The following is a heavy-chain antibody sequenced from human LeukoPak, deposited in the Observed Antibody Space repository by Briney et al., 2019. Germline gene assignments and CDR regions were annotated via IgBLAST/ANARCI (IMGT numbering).Heavy chain of an antibody. CDR2: INHSGST. CDR3: ARVPEYYYYYMDV. J-gene: IGHJ6*03. CDR1: GGSFSDYY. Sequence: SETLSLTCAVYGGSFSDYYWSWIRQPPGKGLEWIGEINHSGSTNYNPSLKSRVTISVDTSKNQFSLKLNSVTAAGTAVYYCARVPEYYYYYMDVWGKGTTVTVSS. V-gene: IGHV4-34*01.